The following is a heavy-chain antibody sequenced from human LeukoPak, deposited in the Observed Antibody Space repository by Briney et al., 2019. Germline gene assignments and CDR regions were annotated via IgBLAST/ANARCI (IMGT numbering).Heavy chain of an antibody. V-gene: IGHV3-21*01. CDR1: GFTFSSCS. Sequence: GGSLRLSCAASGFTFSSCSMNWVRQAPGKGLEWVSSISSSSSYIYYADSVKGRFTISRDNAKNSLYLQMNSLRAEDTAVYYCARAQDIVVVPALFDPWGQGTLVTVSS. J-gene: IGHJ5*02. CDR2: ISSSSSYI. CDR3: ARAQDIVVVPALFDP. D-gene: IGHD2-2*01.